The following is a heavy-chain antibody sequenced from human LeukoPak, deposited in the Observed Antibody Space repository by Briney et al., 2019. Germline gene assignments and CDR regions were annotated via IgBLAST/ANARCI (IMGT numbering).Heavy chain of an antibody. CDR3: AKDINPVIAAAANVFDP. Sequence: GGSLRLSCAASGFTFDDYAVHWVRQAPGKGLEWVSGISWNSGSIGYADSVKGRFTISRDNAKNSLYLQMNSLRAEDTALYYCAKDINPVIAAAANVFDPWGQGTLVTVSS. J-gene: IGHJ5*02. D-gene: IGHD6-13*01. CDR1: GFTFDDYA. V-gene: IGHV3-9*01. CDR2: ISWNSGSI.